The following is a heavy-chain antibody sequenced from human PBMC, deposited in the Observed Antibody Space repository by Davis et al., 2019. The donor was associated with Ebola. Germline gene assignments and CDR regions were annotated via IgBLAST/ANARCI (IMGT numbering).Heavy chain of an antibody. CDR2: TYYNSKWYN. Sequence: HSQTLSLTCAISGDSVFGKNGAWNWIRQSPSRGLEWLGRTYYNSKWYNDYAISVNTRITFTPDTSKNQLSLQLNSVTPENAAVYYGVRGWGRSGLDVWGQGTTVTVSS. CDR1: GDSVFGKNGA. J-gene: IGHJ6*02. V-gene: IGHV6-1*01. D-gene: IGHD3-16*01. CDR3: VRGWGRSGLDV.